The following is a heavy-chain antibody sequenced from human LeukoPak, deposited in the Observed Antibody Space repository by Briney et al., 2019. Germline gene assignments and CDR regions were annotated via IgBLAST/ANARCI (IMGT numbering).Heavy chain of an antibody. CDR1: GAPISSGLYY. CDR2: IQNSGNT. Sequence: SGTLSLSCTVSGAPISSGLYYWNWFRQPAGKALEWIGRIQNSGNTNYNPSLKSRVTISVDTPKNQFSLKLNSVTATDSAVYYCASSNWLRDANFDSWGQGTLVTVSS. J-gene: IGHJ4*02. V-gene: IGHV4-61*02. CDR3: ASSNWLRDANFDS. D-gene: IGHD6-13*01.